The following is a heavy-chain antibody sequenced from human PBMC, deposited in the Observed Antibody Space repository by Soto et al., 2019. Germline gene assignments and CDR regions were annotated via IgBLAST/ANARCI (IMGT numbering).Heavy chain of an antibody. CDR1: GFTFRNYG. J-gene: IGHJ6*02. CDR2: IGIGGST. CDR3: AREIRPDYDILTGYLAPYGMDV. Sequence: GGSLRLSCAASGFTFRNYGMNWVRQAPGKGLEWVSYIGIGGSTYYADSVKGRFTISRDNSKNTLYLQMNSLRAEDTAVYYCAREIRPDYDILTGYLAPYGMDVWGQGTTVTVSS. D-gene: IGHD3-9*01. V-gene: IGHV3-66*01.